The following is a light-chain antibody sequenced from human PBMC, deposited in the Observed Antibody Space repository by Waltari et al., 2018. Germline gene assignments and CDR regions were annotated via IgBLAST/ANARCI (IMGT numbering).Light chain of an antibody. V-gene: IGLV2-14*01. Sequence: QSALTQPASVSGSPGQSITISCSGTDSDVGASDFVSWYQQHPGKAPHLIIYAVSNRPSGISNRFSASKSGNTASLTISGLQAEDEADYYCSSYTTSSAPGVFGTGTRVTVL. J-gene: IGLJ1*01. CDR2: AVS. CDR3: SSYTTSSAPGV. CDR1: DSDVGASDF.